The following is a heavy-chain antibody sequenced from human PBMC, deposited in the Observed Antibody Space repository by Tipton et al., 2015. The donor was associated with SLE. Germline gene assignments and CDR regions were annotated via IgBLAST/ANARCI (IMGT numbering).Heavy chain of an antibody. CDR3: ARASRGRYLDI. CDR1: GFTVSSNY. V-gene: IGHV3-53*04. D-gene: IGHD6-19*01. CDR2: IYSGGST. J-gene: IGHJ3*02. Sequence: SLRLSCAASGFTVSSNYMSWVRQAPGKGLEWVSVIYSGGSTYYADSVKGRFTISRHNSKNTLYLQMNSLRAEDTAVYYWARASRGRYLDIWGQGTMVTVSS.